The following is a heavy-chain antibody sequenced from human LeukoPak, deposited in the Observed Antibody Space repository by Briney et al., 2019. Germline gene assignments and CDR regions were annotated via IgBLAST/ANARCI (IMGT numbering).Heavy chain of an antibody. CDR3: ATDLQSDSGSYRIYYFDY. D-gene: IGHD1-26*01. CDR2: IIPIFGTA. V-gene: IGHV1-69*06. CDR1: GGTFSSYA. Sequence: SVKVSCKASGGTFSSYAISWVRQAPGQGLEWMGGIIPIFGTANYAQKFQGRVTMTEDTSTDTAYMELSSLRSEDTAVYYCATDLQSDSGSYRIYYFDYWGQGTLVTVSS. J-gene: IGHJ4*02.